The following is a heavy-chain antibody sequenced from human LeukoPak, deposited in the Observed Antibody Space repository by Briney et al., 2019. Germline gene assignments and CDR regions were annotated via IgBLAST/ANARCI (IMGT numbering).Heavy chain of an antibody. Sequence: PSETLSLTCTVSGGSISSYYWSWIRQPPGKGLEWIGYIYYSGSTNYNPSLKSRVTISVDTSKNQFSLKLSSVTAADTAVYYCARPGYGGNPRDAFDIWGQGTMVTVSS. D-gene: IGHD4-23*01. V-gene: IGHV4-59*08. CDR3: ARPGYGGNPRDAFDI. J-gene: IGHJ3*02. CDR2: IYYSGST. CDR1: GGSISSYY.